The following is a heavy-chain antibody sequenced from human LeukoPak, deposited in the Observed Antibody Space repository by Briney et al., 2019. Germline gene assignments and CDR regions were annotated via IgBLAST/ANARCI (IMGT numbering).Heavy chain of an antibody. CDR2: IYNGGST. D-gene: IGHD3-22*01. CDR3: ARETYYYDSSGYYSDY. V-gene: IGHV3-66*02. J-gene: IGHJ4*02. Sequence: GGSLRLSCAASGFTFSSYAMSWVRQAPGKGLEWVSVIYNGGSTYYADSVKGRFTISRDNSKNTLYLQMNSLRAEDTAVYYCARETYYYDSSGYYSDYWGQGTLVTVSS. CDR1: GFTFSSYA.